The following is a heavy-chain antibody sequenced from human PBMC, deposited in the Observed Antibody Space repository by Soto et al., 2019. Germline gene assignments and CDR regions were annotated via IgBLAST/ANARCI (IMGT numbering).Heavy chain of an antibody. D-gene: IGHD3-10*01. CDR1: GGSISSGGYY. J-gene: IGHJ4*02. CDR3: ARDGQEGRPFDY. CDR2: IYYSGST. V-gene: IGHV4-31*03. Sequence: SETLSLTCTVSGGSISSGGYYWSWIRQHPGKGLEWIGYIYYSGSTYYNPSLKSRVTISVDTSKDQFSLKLSSVTAADTAVYYCARDGQEGRPFDYWGQGTLVTVSS.